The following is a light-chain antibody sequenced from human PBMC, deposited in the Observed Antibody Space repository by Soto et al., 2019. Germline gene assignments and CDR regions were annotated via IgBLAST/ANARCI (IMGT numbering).Light chain of an antibody. CDR1: SSNIGAGYD. J-gene: IGLJ2*01. V-gene: IGLV1-40*01. Sequence: QSVLTQPPSVSGAPGQRVTISCTGSSSNIGAGYDVHWYQQLPGTAPKLLIYGNSNRPSGVPDRFSGSKSGTSASLAITGLQAEDEADYYCQSYGSRVRVVFGGGTKLTVL. CDR3: QSYGSRVRVV. CDR2: GNS.